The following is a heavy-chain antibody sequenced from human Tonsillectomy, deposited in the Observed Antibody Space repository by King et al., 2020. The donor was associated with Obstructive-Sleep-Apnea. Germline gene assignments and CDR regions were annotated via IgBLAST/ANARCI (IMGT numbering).Heavy chain of an antibody. CDR2: INHSGST. V-gene: IGHV4-34*01. CDR3: ARTEWELNAFDI. CDR1: GGSFSGYY. Sequence: VRLQQWGAGLSKPSETLSLTCTVYGGSFSGYYWSWIRQPPGKGLEWIGEINHSGSTNYNPSLKSRVTISVHTSKNQFSLKLSSVTAADTAVYFCARTEWELNAFDIWGQGTMVTVSS. D-gene: IGHD1-26*01. J-gene: IGHJ3*02.